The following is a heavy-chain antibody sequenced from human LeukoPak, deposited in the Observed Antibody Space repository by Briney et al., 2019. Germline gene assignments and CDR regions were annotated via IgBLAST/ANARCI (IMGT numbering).Heavy chain of an antibody. Sequence: GGSLRLSCAASGFIFSDHYMDWVRQAPGKGLDWVGRSRNKANSYTTEYAASVKGIFTISRDDSKNSLYLQMSSLKTEDTAVYYCVRVISGSYAFDIWGQGTMVTVSS. J-gene: IGHJ3*02. CDR3: VRVISGSYAFDI. CDR2: SRNKANSYTT. CDR1: GFIFSDHY. D-gene: IGHD1-26*01. V-gene: IGHV3-72*01.